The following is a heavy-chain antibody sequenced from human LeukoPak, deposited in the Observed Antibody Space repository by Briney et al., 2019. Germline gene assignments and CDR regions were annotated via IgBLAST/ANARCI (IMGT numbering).Heavy chain of an antibody. D-gene: IGHD4-11*01. CDR1: GGSFSGYY. CDR3: ARGSVTRFDY. J-gene: IGHJ4*02. Sequence: SETLSLTCAVYGGSFSGYYWSWIRQPPGKGLEWIGEINHSGSTNYNPSLKSRFTISVDTSKNQFSLKLSSVTAADTAVYYCARGSVTRFDYWGQGTLVTVSS. CDR2: INHSGST. V-gene: IGHV4-34*01.